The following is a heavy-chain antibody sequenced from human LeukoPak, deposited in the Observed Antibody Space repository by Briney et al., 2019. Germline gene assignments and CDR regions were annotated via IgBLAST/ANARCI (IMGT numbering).Heavy chain of an antibody. D-gene: IGHD1-1*01. CDR3: ARLWRAAIDY. CDR2: FYYSGST. V-gene: IGHV4-39*01. Sequence: PSETLSLTCTVVSGGSISSCSYYWGWIRQPPGKGLEWIGSFYYSGSTYYNPSLKSRVTISADTSKNQFSLKLSSVTAADTAVYYCARLWRAAIDYGGRGILVTVSS. J-gene: IGHJ4*02. CDR1: GGSISSCSYY.